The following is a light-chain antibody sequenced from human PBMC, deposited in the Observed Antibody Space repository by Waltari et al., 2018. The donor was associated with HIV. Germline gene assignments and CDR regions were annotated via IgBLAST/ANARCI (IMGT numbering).Light chain of an antibody. CDR3: QQFHNWPHT. CDR1: QSLSSY. V-gene: IGKV3-15*01. Sequence: EIVLTQSPPTLSVSPGVTATLSCRASQSLSSYLAWYQQKPGQAPRLLIYGASTRATGTPVRFSGGGSGTEFSLTISSLRSEDYALYYCQQFHNWPHTFGGGTKVEIK. J-gene: IGKJ4*01. CDR2: GAS.